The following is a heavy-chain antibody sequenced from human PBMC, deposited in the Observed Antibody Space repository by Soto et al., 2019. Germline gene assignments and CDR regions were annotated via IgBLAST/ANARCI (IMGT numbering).Heavy chain of an antibody. Sequence: SETLSLTCTVSGGSVSNISDYWSWVRQPPGKGLEWIGYIYYSGSADYNPSLGSRVTISLDTSKNQFSLKLSSVTTADTAMYYCARHPNGMDVWGQGTTVTVSS. V-gene: IGHV4-61*01. CDR3: ARHPNGMDV. CDR1: GGSVSNISDY. CDR2: IYYSGSA. J-gene: IGHJ6*02.